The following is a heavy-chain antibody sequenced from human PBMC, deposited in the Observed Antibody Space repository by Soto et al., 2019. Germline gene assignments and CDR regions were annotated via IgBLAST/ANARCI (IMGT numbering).Heavy chain of an antibody. V-gene: IGHV1-3*01. CDR3: AREGGYCSGGSCFGELDY. J-gene: IGHJ4*02. Sequence: QVQLVQSGAEVKKPGASVKVSCKASGYTFTSYAMHWVRQAPGQRLEWMGWINAGNGNTKYSQKIQGRVTITRDTSASTAYMELSSLRSEDTAVYYCAREGGYCSGGSCFGELDYWGQGTLVTVSS. CDR1: GYTFTSYA. D-gene: IGHD2-15*01. CDR2: INAGNGNT.